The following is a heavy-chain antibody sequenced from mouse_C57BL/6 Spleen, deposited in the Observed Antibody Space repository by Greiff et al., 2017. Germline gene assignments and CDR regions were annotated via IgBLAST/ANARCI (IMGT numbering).Heavy chain of an antibody. J-gene: IGHJ4*01. Sequence: QVQLQQSGAELVMPGASVKLSCTASGYTFTSYWMHWVKQRPGQGLEWIGEIDPSDSYTNYNQKFKGKSTLTVDKSSSTAYMQLSSLTSEDSAVYYCARWGYGSSHYAMDYWGQGTSVTVSS. V-gene: IGHV1-69*01. CDR3: ARWGYGSSHYAMDY. CDR1: GYTFTSYW. CDR2: IDPSDSYT. D-gene: IGHD1-1*01.